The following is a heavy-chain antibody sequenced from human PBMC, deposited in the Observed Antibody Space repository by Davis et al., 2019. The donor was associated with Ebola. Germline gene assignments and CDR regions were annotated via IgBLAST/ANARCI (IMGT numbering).Heavy chain of an antibody. V-gene: IGHV4-59*01. CDR1: GGSLSSYY. Sequence: SETLSLTCTVSGGSLSSYYWNWIRQPPGKGLEWIGFIYYSGSTNYSPPLRSRVTIPLDTSKNQFSRKLNSVTAADTAVYYCARAVNFDYWGQGILVTVSS. CDR2: IYYSGST. CDR3: ARAVNFDY. J-gene: IGHJ4*02.